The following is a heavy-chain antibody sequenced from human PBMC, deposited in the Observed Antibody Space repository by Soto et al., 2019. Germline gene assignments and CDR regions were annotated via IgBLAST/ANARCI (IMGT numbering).Heavy chain of an antibody. CDR1: GGSISSGGYS. CDR3: ARAGGLGAAAVEY. Sequence: QLQLQESGSGLVKPSQTLSLTCAVSGGSISSGGYSWSWIRQPPGNGLEEIGYIYHSGSNYYNPSLKSRVTISVDRSKNKFSLKLSSVTAADTAVYYCARAGGLGAAAVEYWGKGTLVTVSS. V-gene: IGHV4-30-2*01. CDR2: IYHSGSN. J-gene: IGHJ4*02. D-gene: IGHD6-25*01.